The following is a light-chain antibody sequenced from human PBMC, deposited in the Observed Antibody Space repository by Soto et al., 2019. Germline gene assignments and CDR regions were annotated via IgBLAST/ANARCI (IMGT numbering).Light chain of an antibody. J-gene: IGKJ1*01. CDR2: GAS. CDR1: HNIRIY. V-gene: IGKV1-39*01. Sequence: DIQMTQSPSSLSASVGDRVTITCRASHNIRIYLNWFQQKPGKAPNLLIYGASSLQSGVPSRFSGSRSGTDFTLTINSLQPEDFAVYYCQQTYNSPLTFGQGTKVDI. CDR3: QQTYNSPLT.